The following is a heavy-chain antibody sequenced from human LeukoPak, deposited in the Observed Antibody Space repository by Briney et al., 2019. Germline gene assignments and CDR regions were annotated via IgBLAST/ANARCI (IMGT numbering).Heavy chain of an antibody. CDR3: ARGYSSGWYDGGAWFDP. CDR1: GGSISSSSYY. CDR2: IYYSGST. D-gene: IGHD6-19*01. J-gene: IGHJ5*02. Sequence: SETLSLTCTVSGGSISSSSYYWGWIRQPPGKGLEWIGSIYYSGSTYYNPSPKSRVTISVDTSKNQFSLKLSSVTAADTAVYYCARGYSSGWYDGGAWFDPWGQGTLVTVSS. V-gene: IGHV4-39*07.